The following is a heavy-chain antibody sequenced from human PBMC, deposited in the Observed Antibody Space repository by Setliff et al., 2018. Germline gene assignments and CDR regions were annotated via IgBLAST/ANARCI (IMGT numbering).Heavy chain of an antibody. D-gene: IGHD2-21*02. CDR3: ARGFDVCGGGACYTDGPYYFDY. V-gene: IGHV4-34*01. CDR1: GESFSGHY. J-gene: IGHJ4*02. CDR2: INHSGST. Sequence: KTSETLSLTCAVYGESFSGHYWSWIRQPPGKGLEWIGQINHSGSTNYNPSLKSRVPISVDTSKNQFSLKLSSVAAADTAVYYCARGFDVCGGGACYTDGPYYFDYWGRGTLVTVAS.